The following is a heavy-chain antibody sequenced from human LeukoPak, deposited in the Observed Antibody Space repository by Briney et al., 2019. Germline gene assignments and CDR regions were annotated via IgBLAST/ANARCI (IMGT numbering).Heavy chain of an antibody. CDR2: INGSGGST. CDR1: GFTFSSYA. Sequence: GGSLRLSCAASGFTFSSYAMSWVRQAPGKGLEWVSAINGSGGSTYYADSVKGRFTISRDNSKNTLYLQMNSLRAEDTAVYYCARSSGWDEYFQHWGQGTLVTVSS. V-gene: IGHV3-23*01. J-gene: IGHJ1*01. D-gene: IGHD6-19*01. CDR3: ARSSGWDEYFQH.